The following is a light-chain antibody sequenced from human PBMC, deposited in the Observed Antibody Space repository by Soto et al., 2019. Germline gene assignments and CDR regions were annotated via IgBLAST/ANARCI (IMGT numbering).Light chain of an antibody. V-gene: IGLV2-14*01. CDR3: SSYSSSSTLWL. CDR2: EVN. Sequence: QSVLTQPASVSGSPGQSITISCTGTSSDVGGYNYVSWYQQYPGKAPQLLIFEVNNRPSGVSNRFSGSKSDNTASLTISGLEAEDEADYYCSSYSSSSTLWLFGGGTQLTVL. J-gene: IGLJ3*02. CDR1: SSDVGGYNY.